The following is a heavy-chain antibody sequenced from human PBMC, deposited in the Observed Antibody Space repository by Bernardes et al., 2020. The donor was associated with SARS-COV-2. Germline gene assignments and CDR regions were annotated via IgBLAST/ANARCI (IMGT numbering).Heavy chain of an antibody. CDR3: AKELAYGSSWRDYSYYFGMDV. CDR1: GFTFSNYA. J-gene: IGHJ6*02. CDR2: ISGPGRT. Sequence: SLRLSFAASGFTFSNYAMSWVRQAPGKGMEWVSDISGPGRTYYADSVKGRFTISRDNSKNTLYLEMNSLRAEDTAVYYCAKELAYGSSWRDYSYYFGMDVWGQGTTVTVSS. D-gene: IGHD6-13*01. V-gene: IGHV3-23*01.